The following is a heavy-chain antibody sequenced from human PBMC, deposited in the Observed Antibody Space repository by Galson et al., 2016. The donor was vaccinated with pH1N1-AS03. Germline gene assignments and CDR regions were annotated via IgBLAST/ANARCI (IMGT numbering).Heavy chain of an antibody. Sequence: SETLSLTCTVSSGSISSYSWNWIRQPPGKGLEWIGSIYSIGGTNYNPSLESRITISVEASKNQFSLKLRSVTAADTAVHYCARATAVGPPYFDYWGQGTVATVSS. D-gene: IGHD6-13*01. CDR3: ARATAVGPPYFDY. J-gene: IGHJ4*02. V-gene: IGHV4-59*01. CDR1: SGSISSYS. CDR2: IYSIGGT.